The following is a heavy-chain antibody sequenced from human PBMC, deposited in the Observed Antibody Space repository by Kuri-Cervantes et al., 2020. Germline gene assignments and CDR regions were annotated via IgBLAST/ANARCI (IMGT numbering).Heavy chain of an antibody. CDR1: GFTFGDYA. CDR3: AKDGGGEGYNPFGH. CDR2: ISGSDGRT. J-gene: IGHJ4*02. V-gene: IGHV3-23*01. D-gene: IGHD5-24*01. Sequence: GGSLRLSCSASGFTFGDYALSWVRQAPGKGLEWVSVISGSDGRTYFADSVRGRFTISRDNSKDTLYLEVKNLRGEDTAVYFCAKDGGGEGYNPFGHWGQGILVTVSS.